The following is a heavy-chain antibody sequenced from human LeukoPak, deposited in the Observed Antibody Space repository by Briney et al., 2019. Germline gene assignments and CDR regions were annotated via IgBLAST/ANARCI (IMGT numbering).Heavy chain of an antibody. J-gene: IGHJ5*02. CDR3: ARDEGLGAKNWFDP. CDR2: INAANGNT. V-gene: IGHV1-3*01. Sequence: ASVKVSCKASGYTFTTFAMHWVRQAPGQRLEWMGWINAANGNTKYSQKFQGRVTITADTSTSTAHLELSSLRSEDTAVYYCARDEGLGAKNWFDPWGQGTLVTVSA. CDR1: GYTFTTFA.